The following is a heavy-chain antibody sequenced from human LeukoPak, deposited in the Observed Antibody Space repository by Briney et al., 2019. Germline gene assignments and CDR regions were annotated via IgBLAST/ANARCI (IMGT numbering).Heavy chain of an antibody. D-gene: IGHD2-2*01. J-gene: IGHJ4*02. CDR3: AKGSTKVVPAAEYYFDY. CDR1: GFTFSSYA. Sequence: GGSLRLSCAASGFTFSSYAMSWVRQAPGKGLEWVSAISGSGGSTYYADSVKGRFTISRDNSKNTLYLQMNSLRAEDTAVYYCAKGSTKVVPAAEYYFDYWGQGTLVTVSS. V-gene: IGHV3-23*01. CDR2: ISGSGGST.